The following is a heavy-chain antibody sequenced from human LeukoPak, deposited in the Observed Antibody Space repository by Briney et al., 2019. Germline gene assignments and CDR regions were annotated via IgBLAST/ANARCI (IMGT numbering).Heavy chain of an antibody. J-gene: IGHJ4*02. CDR3: ARAPYGDYNVRYFDY. CDR2: SYYTGST. D-gene: IGHD4-17*01. CDR1: GFTFSSYA. Sequence: GSLRLSCAASGFTFSSYAMSWVRQAPGKGLEWIGYSYYTGSTNYNPSLKSRVTISVDTSKNQFSLKLSSVTAADTAVYYCARAPYGDYNVRYFDYWGQGTLVTVSS. V-gene: IGHV4-59*01.